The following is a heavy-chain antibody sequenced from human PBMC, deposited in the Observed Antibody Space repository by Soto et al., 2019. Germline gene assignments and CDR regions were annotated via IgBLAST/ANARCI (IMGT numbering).Heavy chain of an antibody. CDR3: ARLNRDYYYYGMDV. J-gene: IGHJ6*02. CDR2: IDHNGIT. V-gene: IGHV4-4*02. CDR1: GGSINSSKW. Sequence: PSETLSLTCAVSGGSINSSKWWTWVRQVPGKGLEWIGKIDHNGITNYNPSVKSRVTISQDNSKSQLALQLTSVTAADTAVYYCARLNRDYYYYGMDVWGQGTTVTVSS.